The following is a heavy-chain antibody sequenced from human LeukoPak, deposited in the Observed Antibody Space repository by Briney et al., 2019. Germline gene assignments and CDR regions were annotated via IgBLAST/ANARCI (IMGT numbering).Heavy chain of an antibody. J-gene: IGHJ4*02. V-gene: IGHV1-24*01. Sequence: ASVKVSCKVSGYALTELSMHWVRQAPGKGLEWMGGFDPEDGETIYAQKFQGRVTMTEDTSTDTAYMELSSLRSEDTAVYYCATDLNDNGSGSYYIPGYWGQGTLVTVSS. CDR3: ATDLNDNGSGSYYIPGY. CDR2: FDPEDGET. CDR1: GYALTELS. D-gene: IGHD3-10*01.